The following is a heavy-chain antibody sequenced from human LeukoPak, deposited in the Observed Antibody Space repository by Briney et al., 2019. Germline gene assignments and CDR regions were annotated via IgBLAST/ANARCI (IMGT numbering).Heavy chain of an antibody. CDR2: ISSSSSYI. V-gene: IGHV3-21*01. J-gene: IGHJ3*02. CDR1: GFTFSSYS. Sequence: VGSLRLSCVASGFTFSSYSMNWVRQAPGKGLEWVSSISSSSSYIYCADSVKGRFTISRDNAKNSLYLQMNSLRAEDTAVYYCARDGGNDAFDIWGQGTMVTVSS. CDR3: ARDGGNDAFDI. D-gene: IGHD2-15*01.